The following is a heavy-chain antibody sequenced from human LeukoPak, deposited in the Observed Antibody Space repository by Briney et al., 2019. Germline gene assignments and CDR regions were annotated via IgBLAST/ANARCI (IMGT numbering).Heavy chain of an antibody. D-gene: IGHD2-2*01. J-gene: IGHJ6*03. V-gene: IGHV3-20*04. CDR1: GFTFDDYG. CDR2: INWNGGST. CDR3: ARETPGVVVPAAAPYYYYYMDV. Sequence: GGSLRLSCAASGFTFDDYGMSWVRQAPGKGLEWVSGINWNGGSTGFADSVKGRFTIFRDNAKNSLYLQMNSLRAEDTALYYCARETPGVVVPAAAPYYYYYMDVWGKGTTVTVSS.